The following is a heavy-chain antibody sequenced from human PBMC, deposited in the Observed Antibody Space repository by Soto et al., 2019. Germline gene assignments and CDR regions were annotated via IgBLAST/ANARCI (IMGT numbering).Heavy chain of an antibody. D-gene: IGHD3-3*01. CDR1: GYTFTSYG. Sequence: ASVKVSCKASGYTFTSYGISWVRQAPGQGLEWMGWISAYNGNTNYAQKLQGRVTMTTDTSTSTAYMELRSLRSDDTAVYYCARIRDPYYDFWSGYALDYWGQGTLVTVS. V-gene: IGHV1-18*01. J-gene: IGHJ4*02. CDR3: ARIRDPYYDFWSGYALDY. CDR2: ISAYNGNT.